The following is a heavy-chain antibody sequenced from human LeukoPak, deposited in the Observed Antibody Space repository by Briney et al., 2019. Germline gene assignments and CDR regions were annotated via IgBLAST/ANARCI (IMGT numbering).Heavy chain of an antibody. V-gene: IGHV4-30-2*01. D-gene: IGHD6-13*01. CDR2: IYHSGST. Sequence: TLSLTCAVSGGSISRGDYSWSWIRQPPGKGLEWIGYIYHSGSTYYNPSLKSRVTISVDRSKNQFSLKLSSVTAADTAVYYCARDLAAAGSYAFDIWGQGTMVTVSS. J-gene: IGHJ3*02. CDR1: GGSISRGDYS. CDR3: ARDLAAAGSYAFDI.